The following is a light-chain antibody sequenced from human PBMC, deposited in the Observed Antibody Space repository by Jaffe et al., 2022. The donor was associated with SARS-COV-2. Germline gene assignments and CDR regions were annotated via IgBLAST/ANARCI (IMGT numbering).Light chain of an antibody. Sequence: EIVLTQSPGTLSLSPGERATLSCRASQSVSNYLAWYQQKPGQAPRLLIYGASTRATGIPDRFSGSGSGTDFTLTISRLEPEDFAVYYCQQYGSSADTFGQGTKLEIK. J-gene: IGKJ2*01. CDR3: QQYGSSADT. CDR1: QSVSNY. V-gene: IGKV3-20*01. CDR2: GAS.